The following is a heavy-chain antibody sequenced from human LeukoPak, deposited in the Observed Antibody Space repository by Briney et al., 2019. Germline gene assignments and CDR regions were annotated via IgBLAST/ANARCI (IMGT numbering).Heavy chain of an antibody. D-gene: IGHD4-23*01. CDR3: ARDAQTPTDAFDI. CDR2: IIPNLGIA. J-gene: IGHJ3*02. CDR1: GGTFSSYA. Sequence: SVKVSCKASGGTFSSYAISWVRQAPGQGLEWMGRIIPNLGIANYAQKFQGRVTITADKSTSTAYMELSSLRSEDTAVYYCARDAQTPTDAFDIWGQGTMVTVSS. V-gene: IGHV1-69*04.